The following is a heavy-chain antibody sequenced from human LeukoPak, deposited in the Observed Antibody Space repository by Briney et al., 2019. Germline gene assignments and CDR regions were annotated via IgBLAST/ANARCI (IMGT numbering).Heavy chain of an antibody. V-gene: IGHV2-5*01. Sequence: ESGPTLVKPTQTLTLTCAFSGFSLSTNAVGVGWIRQPPGKALEWLALIYWNDDKRYSPSLKTRLTITKDTSNNKVVLTMTNMGPVDTATYYCAHRGNYYTSGSFDYWGQGTLVTVSS. CDR3: AHRGNYYTSGSFDY. D-gene: IGHD3-10*01. CDR1: GFSLSTNAVG. J-gene: IGHJ4*02. CDR2: IYWNDDK.